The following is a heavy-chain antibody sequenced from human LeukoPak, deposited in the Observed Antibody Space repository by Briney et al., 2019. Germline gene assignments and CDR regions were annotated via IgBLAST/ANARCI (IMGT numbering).Heavy chain of an antibody. V-gene: IGHV3-30*04. CDR3: ARQSIPRYSSSWYYFDY. CDR2: ISYDESNK. Sequence: GRSLRLSCAASGFTFSGYAMHWVRQAPGKGLEWVALISYDESNKYYADSVKGRFTISRDNSKNTLYLQMNSLRAEDTAVYYCARQSIPRYSSSWYYFDYWGQGTLVTVSS. CDR1: GFTFSGYA. D-gene: IGHD6-13*01. J-gene: IGHJ4*02.